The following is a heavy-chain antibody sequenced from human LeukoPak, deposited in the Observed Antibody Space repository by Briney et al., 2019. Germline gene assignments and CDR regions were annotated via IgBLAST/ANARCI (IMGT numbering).Heavy chain of an antibody. V-gene: IGHV4-30-4*08. J-gene: IGHJ3*02. CDR2: IYHSGST. CDR3: ARSGVVGSPDAFDI. D-gene: IGHD2-2*01. Sequence: SETLSLTCTVSGGSISSGDYYWSWIRQPPGKGLEWIGYIYHSGSTYYNPSLKSRVTISVDRSKIQFSLKLSSVTAADTAVYYCARSGVVGSPDAFDIWGQGTMVTVSS. CDR1: GGSISSGDYY.